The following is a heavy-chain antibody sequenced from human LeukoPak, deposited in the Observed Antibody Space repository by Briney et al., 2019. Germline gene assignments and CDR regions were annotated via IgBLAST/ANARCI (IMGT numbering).Heavy chain of an antibody. Sequence: GGSLRLSCAAAGFPFSSYLMSWVRQPPGKGLEWVSAITGDGGRTYYADSVRGRFTIARDNSNNTLYLQMNSVRAEDTAIYYCAKGGWASYWGQGTLVTVSS. CDR3: AKGGWASY. J-gene: IGHJ4*02. CDR2: ITGDGGRT. V-gene: IGHV3-23*01. CDR1: GFPFSSYL. D-gene: IGHD6-19*01.